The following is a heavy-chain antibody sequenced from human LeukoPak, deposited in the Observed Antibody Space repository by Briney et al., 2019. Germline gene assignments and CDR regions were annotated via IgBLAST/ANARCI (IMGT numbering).Heavy chain of an antibody. J-gene: IGHJ4*02. CDR2: IRHDGAYK. CDR1: GFAFNTYG. Sequence: PGGSLTLSCVASGFAFNTYGMHWVRQAPGEGLEWVASIRHDGAYKYYADSVKGRFTISRDNSKNMVYLQMNRPRVEDTAVYYCAKEKVSEIDYYDYWGQGILVAVSS. CDR3: AKEKVSEIDYYDY. V-gene: IGHV3-30*02.